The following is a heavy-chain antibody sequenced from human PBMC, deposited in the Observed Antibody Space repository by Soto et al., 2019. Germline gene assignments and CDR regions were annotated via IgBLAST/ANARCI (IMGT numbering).Heavy chain of an antibody. CDR1: GGSISTYY. Sequence: PSETLSLTCTVSGGSISTYYWSWIRQPPGKGLEWIGYIYYTGSTNYNPSLESRVTISVDTSKNQFSLKLSSVTAADTAVYYCARATYYYDRSGYLYYFDYWGQGTLVTVSS. D-gene: IGHD3-22*01. CDR3: ARATYYYDRSGYLYYFDY. J-gene: IGHJ4*02. CDR2: IYYTGST. V-gene: IGHV4-59*01.